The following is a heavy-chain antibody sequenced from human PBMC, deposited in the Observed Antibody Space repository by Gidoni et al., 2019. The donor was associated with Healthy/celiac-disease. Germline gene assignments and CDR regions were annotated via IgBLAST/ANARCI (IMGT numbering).Heavy chain of an antibody. CDR3: AKELKDTAMVPFGAFDY. Sequence: EVQLLESGGGLVQPGGSLRLSCAASGFTFSSYAMSWVRQAPGKGLEWVSAISGSGGSTYYADSVKGRFTISRDNSKNTLYLQMNSLRAEDTAVYYCAKELKDTAMVPFGAFDYWGQGTLVTVSS. V-gene: IGHV3-23*01. J-gene: IGHJ4*02. CDR1: GFTFSSYA. CDR2: ISGSGGST. D-gene: IGHD5-18*01.